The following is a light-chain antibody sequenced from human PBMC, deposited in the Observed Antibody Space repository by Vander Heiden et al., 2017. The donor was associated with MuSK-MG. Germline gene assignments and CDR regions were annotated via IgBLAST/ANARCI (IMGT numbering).Light chain of an antibody. Sequence: QSALTQPRSVSGSPGQSVTISCTGTSSDVGGYNYVSWYQQHPGKAPKLMIYDVRKRPSGVPDRFSGSKSGNTASLTISGLQAEDEADYYCCAYAGSYARFGGGTKLTVL. CDR1: SSDVGGYNY. J-gene: IGLJ3*02. CDR2: DVR. V-gene: IGLV2-11*01. CDR3: CAYAGSYAR.